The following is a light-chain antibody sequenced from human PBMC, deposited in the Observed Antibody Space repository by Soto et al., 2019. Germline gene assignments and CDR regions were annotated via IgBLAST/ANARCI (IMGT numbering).Light chain of an antibody. CDR3: HQRQSWPRT. CDR1: QAVNTR. V-gene: IGKV3-11*01. J-gene: IGKJ1*01. Sequence: EIVLTQSPATLSSFPGDRVTLSCSASQAVNTRLAWYQHKPGQAPRLLIYLASNRAAGVPARFSGSGSGTDFTLTISDVEPEDFAVYYCHQRQSWPRTFGQGTKGDI. CDR2: LAS.